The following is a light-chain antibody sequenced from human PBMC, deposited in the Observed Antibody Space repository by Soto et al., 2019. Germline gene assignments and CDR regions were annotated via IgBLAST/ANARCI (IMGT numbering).Light chain of an antibody. CDR1: QSISSY. CDR3: QQSYSHPET. Sequence: DIQMTQSPSSLSASLGDRVTITCRASQSISSYLNWYQQKPGKAPKLLIYDASTLQSGVPSRFSGSGSGTDFALTISSLQPEDFATYYCQQSYSHPETFGQGTKVDIK. J-gene: IGKJ1*01. V-gene: IGKV1-39*01. CDR2: DAS.